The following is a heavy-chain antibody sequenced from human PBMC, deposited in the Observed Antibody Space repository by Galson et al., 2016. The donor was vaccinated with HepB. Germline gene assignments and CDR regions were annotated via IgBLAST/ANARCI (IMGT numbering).Heavy chain of an antibody. J-gene: IGHJ6*02. CDR1: GFTFSTSW. D-gene: IGHD2-2*01. CDR2: ISTDGSST. V-gene: IGHV3-74*01. Sequence: SLRLSCAASGFTFSTSWMHWVRQAQGKGLVWVPRISTDGSSTIYADSVKGRFTVSRDNAKNRLYLQMNSMRAEDTAVYYCVRARTLPASAGMDVWGQGTTVTVSS. CDR3: VRARTLPASAGMDV.